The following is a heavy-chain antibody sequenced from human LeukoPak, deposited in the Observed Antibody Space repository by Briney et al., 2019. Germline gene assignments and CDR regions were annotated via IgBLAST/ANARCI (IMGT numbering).Heavy chain of an antibody. J-gene: IGHJ5*02. D-gene: IGHD2-15*01. Sequence: PSETLSLTCTVSGCSISSYYWSWIRQPPGEGLGWIGYIYTSGSTNYNPSLKSRVTISVDTSKNQFSLKLSSVTAADTAVYYCARVAGSIIRKGDLFFDPWGQGTLVTVSS. V-gene: IGHV4-4*09. CDR3: ARVAGSIIRKGDLFFDP. CDR2: IYTSGST. CDR1: GCSISSYY.